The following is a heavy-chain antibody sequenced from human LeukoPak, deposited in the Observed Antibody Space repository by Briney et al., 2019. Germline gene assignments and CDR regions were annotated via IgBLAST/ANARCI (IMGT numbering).Heavy chain of an antibody. V-gene: IGHV3-23*01. CDR3: AKSYNGYESKPDY. Sequence: GGTLRLSCAASGFTFSSYAMSWVRQAPGKGLEWVSSISNSGGRTFYTDSVKGRFTISRDNSKITLYLQMNSLRAEDTAVYYCAKSYNGYESKPDYWGQGTLVTVSS. CDR1: GFTFSSYA. CDR2: ISNSGGRT. D-gene: IGHD5-12*01. J-gene: IGHJ4*02.